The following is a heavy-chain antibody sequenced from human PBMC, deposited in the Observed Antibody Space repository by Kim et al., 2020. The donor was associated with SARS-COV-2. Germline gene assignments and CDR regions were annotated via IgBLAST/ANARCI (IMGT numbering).Heavy chain of an antibody. CDR3: AKVPFGSSSRAYYFDY. Sequence: GGSLRLSCAASGFTFSSYAMSWVRQAPGKGLEWVSSISSSGSGTYYTDSVKGRFTISRDNSRNTLYLQMNSLRAEDTAVYYCAKVPFGSSSRAYYFDYWGQGTLVTVSS. V-gene: IGHV3-23*01. J-gene: IGHJ4*02. D-gene: IGHD6-6*01. CDR2: ISSSGSGT. CDR1: GFTFSSYA.